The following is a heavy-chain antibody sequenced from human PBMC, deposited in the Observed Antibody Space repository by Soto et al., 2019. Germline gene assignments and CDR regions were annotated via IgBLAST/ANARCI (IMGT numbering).Heavy chain of an antibody. CDR3: ARDLIYGMDV. Sequence: SETLALTCTVSGGSISSSSDYWGWIRQHPGKGLEWIGYIYYSGSTYYNPSLKSRVTISVDTSKNQFYLKLRSVTAADTAVYYCARDLIYGMDVWGQGTTVTVSS. D-gene: IGHD2-21*01. CDR1: GGSISSSSDY. V-gene: IGHV4-31*03. J-gene: IGHJ6*02. CDR2: IYYSGST.